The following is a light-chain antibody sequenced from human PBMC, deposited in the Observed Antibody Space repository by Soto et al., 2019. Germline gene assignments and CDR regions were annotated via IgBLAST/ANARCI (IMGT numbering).Light chain of an antibody. V-gene: IGLV8-61*01. CDR2: STN. CDR1: SDSVSTSHS. Sequence: QAVVTQEPSLSVSPGGTVTLTCGLTSDSVSTSHSPSWYQQIPGQPPRTLMYSTNTRSYGVPDRFSGSIVGNKAALTITGARADDECDYYCVLYLGVGINGVFGGGTKLTVL. J-gene: IGLJ3*02. CDR3: VLYLGVGINGV.